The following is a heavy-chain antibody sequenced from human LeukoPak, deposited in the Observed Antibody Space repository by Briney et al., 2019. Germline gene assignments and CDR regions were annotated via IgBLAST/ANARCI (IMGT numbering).Heavy chain of an antibody. Sequence: GGSLRLSCAASGFTFSSYWMSWVRQAPGKGLEWVSVIYSGGSTYYADSVKGRFTISRDNSKNTLYLQMNSLRAGDTAIYYCARVPAATRDGYNFDYWGQGTLVTVSS. J-gene: IGHJ4*02. CDR3: ARVPAATRDGYNFDY. V-gene: IGHV3-66*01. CDR2: IYSGGST. CDR1: GFTFSSYW. D-gene: IGHD5-24*01.